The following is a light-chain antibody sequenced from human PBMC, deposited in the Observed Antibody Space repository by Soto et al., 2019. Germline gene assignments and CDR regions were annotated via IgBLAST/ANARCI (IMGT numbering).Light chain of an antibody. CDR2: DVS. CDR3: SSYTSSSTLYV. Sequence: QSALTQPASVSGSPGQSITISCTGTSSDVGGYNCVSWYQHHPGKAPKLMIYDVSSRPSGVSNRFSGSKSGNTASLTISGLQAEDEADYYCSSYTSSSTLYVFGTGTKLTVL. CDR1: SSDVGGYNC. V-gene: IGLV2-14*03. J-gene: IGLJ1*01.